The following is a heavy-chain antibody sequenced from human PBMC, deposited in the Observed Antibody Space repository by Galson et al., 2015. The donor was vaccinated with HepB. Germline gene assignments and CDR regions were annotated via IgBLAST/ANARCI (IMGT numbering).Heavy chain of an antibody. CDR1: GYTFTSYA. CDR3: AREGGQWLVDYYYYGMDV. Sequence: SVKVSCKASGYTFTSYAMNWVRQAPGQGLEWMGWINTNTGNQTYAQGFTGRFVFSLDTSVSTAYLQISSLKAEDTAVYYCAREGGQWLVDYYYYGMDVWGQGTTVTVSS. V-gene: IGHV7-4-1*02. CDR2: INTNTGNQ. D-gene: IGHD6-19*01. J-gene: IGHJ6*02.